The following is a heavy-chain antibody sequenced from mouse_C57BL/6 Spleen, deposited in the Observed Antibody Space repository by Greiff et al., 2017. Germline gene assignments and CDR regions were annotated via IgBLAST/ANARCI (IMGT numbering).Heavy chain of an antibody. J-gene: IGHJ2*01. CDR3: TSKGSNYDWYYFGD. Sequence: QVQLQQSGAELVRPGASVTLSCKASGYTFTDYEMHWVKQTPVHGLEWIGAIDPETGGTAYNQKFKGKAILTADKSSSPAYLELRSLTSEDSAVYYCTSKGSNYDWYYFGDWGQGITLT. CDR1: GYTFTDYE. CDR2: IDPETGGT. D-gene: IGHD2-5*01. V-gene: IGHV1-15*01.